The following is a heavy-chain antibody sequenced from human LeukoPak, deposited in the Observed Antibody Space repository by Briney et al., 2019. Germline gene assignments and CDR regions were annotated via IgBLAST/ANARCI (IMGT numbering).Heavy chain of an antibody. V-gene: IGHV3-53*01. CDR3: ARELNSYYYYGMDV. J-gene: IGHJ6*02. CDR1: GFTVSSNY. Sequence: GGSLRLSCAASGFTVSSNYMSWVRQAPGKGLEWVSVIYSGGSTYYADSVKGRFTISRDNSKNTLYLQMNSLRAEDTAVYYCARELNSYYYYGMDVWGQGTTVTVSS. CDR2: IYSGGST.